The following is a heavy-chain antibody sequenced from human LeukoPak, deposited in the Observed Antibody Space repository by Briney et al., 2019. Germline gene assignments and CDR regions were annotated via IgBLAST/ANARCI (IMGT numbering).Heavy chain of an antibody. J-gene: IGHJ4*02. V-gene: IGHV1-69*13. CDR3: ARVASHDYGDYDYFDY. D-gene: IGHD4-17*01. CDR1: GGTFSSYA. Sequence: GASVTVSCKASGGTFSSYAISWVRQAPGQGLEWMGGIIPIFGTANYAQKFQGRVTITADESTSTAYMELSSLRSEDTAVYYCARVASHDYGDYDYFDYWGQGTLVTVSS. CDR2: IIPIFGTA.